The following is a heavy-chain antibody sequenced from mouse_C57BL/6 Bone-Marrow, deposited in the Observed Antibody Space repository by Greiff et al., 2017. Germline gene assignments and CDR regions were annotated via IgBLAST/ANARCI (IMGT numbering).Heavy chain of an antibody. CDR2: IDPENGDT. CDR1: GFNIKDDY. D-gene: IGHD2-4*01. J-gene: IGHJ3*01. Sequence: VQLQQSGAELVRPGASVKLSCTASGFNIKDDYMHWVKQRPEQGLEWIGWIDPENGDTEYASKFQGKATITADTSSNTAYLQLSSLPSEDTAVYYCTSLIYYDYGLFAYWGQGTLVTVSA. CDR3: TSLIYYDYGLFAY. V-gene: IGHV14-4*01.